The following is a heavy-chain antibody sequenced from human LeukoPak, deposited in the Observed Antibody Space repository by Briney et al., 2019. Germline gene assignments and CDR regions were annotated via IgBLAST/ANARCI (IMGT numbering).Heavy chain of an antibody. CDR1: GFTFTSYG. D-gene: IGHD6-19*01. CDR2: IRYDGSNK. CDR3: ARDIAVAGTHFDY. V-gene: IGHV3-30*02. J-gene: IGHJ4*02. Sequence: TGGSLRLSCATSGFTFTSYGMHWVRQAPGKGLEWVAFIRYDGSNKYYADSVKGRFTISRDNSKNTLYLQMNSLRAEDTAVYYCARDIAVAGTHFDYWGQGTLVTVSS.